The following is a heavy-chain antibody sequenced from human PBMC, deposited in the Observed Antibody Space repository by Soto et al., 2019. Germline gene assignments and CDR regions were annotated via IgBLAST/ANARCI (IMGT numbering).Heavy chain of an antibody. CDR2: MNPNTGGT. CDR1: GYAFTNYA. V-gene: IGHV1-8*01. J-gene: IGHJ3*02. D-gene: IGHD5-12*01. Sequence: QGRLVQSGAEVKKPGASVKVSCTASGYAFTNYAINWVRQAPGQGLEWMGWMNPNTGGTGYARQFQGRLTMTRNISMRTVYMELNSLRSDDLAVYYCAREWPDVFDIWGQGTTVIVSS. CDR3: AREWPDVFDI.